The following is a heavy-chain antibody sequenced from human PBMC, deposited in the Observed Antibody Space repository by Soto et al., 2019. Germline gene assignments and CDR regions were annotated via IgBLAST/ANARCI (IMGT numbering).Heavy chain of an antibody. CDR2: IIPILGIA. Sequence: ASVKVSCKASGGTFSSYTISWVRQAPGQGLEWMGRIIPILGIANYAQKFQGRVTITADKSTSTAYLELGSLRSDDTAVYYCARAPRIVTPASGIRDFDYWGQGTLVTVSS. CDR3: ARAPRIVTPASGIRDFDY. J-gene: IGHJ4*02. V-gene: IGHV1-69*02. D-gene: IGHD3-16*02. CDR1: GGTFSSYT.